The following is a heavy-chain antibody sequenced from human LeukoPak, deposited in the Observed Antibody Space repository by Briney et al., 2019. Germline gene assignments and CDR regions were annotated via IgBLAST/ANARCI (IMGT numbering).Heavy chain of an antibody. J-gene: IGHJ6*02. CDR3: ARGAGYYDILTGPYYYYYGMDV. CDR1: GYTFTSYD. Sequence: ASVEVSCKASGYTFTSYDINWVRQATGQGLEWMGWMNPNSGNTGYAQKFQGRVTMTRNTSISTAYMELSSLRSEDTAVYYCARGAGYYDILTGPYYYYYGMDVWGQGTTVTVSS. CDR2: MNPNSGNT. V-gene: IGHV1-8*01. D-gene: IGHD3-9*01.